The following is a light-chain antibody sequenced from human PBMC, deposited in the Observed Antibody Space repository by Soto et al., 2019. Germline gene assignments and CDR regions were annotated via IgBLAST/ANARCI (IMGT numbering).Light chain of an antibody. Sequence: DIQMTQSPSTLSASVGDRVTITCRASQSIRTWLVWYQQKPGKAPKLLIYDASTLESGVPSRFTGSGSGTEFTLTISSLQPDDFATYYCQQYNSYPWTFGPGTKVEIK. CDR1: QSIRTW. V-gene: IGKV1-5*01. J-gene: IGKJ1*01. CDR3: QQYNSYPWT. CDR2: DAS.